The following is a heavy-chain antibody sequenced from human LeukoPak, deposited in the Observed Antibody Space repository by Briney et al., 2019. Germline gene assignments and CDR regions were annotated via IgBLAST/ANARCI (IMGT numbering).Heavy chain of an antibody. J-gene: IGHJ4*02. CDR1: GYSFTSYW. V-gene: IGHV5-51*01. Sequence: GESLKISCKGSGYSFTSYWIGWVRQIPGKGLEWMGIIYPGDSDTRYSPSFQGQVTISADKSISTAYLQWSSLKASDTAMYYCARLSRYYYDSSGTIDYWGQGTLVTVSS. CDR3: ARLSRYYYDSSGTIDY. CDR2: IYPGDSDT. D-gene: IGHD3-22*01.